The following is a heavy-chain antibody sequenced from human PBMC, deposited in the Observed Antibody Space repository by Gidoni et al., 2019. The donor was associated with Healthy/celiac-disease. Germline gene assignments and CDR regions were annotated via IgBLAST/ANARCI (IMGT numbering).Heavy chain of an antibody. V-gene: IGHV3-7*04. CDR2: IKKDGSEK. CDR1: GFTLSSYW. J-gene: IGHJ4*02. Sequence: EVQLVESGGGLVQPGGSVRLSCAASGFTLSSYWCSWVGQDPGTGLEWLANIKKDGSEKYYVESVKGRFTITRNNAKNSLYLKMNSLRAEDTAVYYCASDVEMDGGDYWGQGTLVTVSS. D-gene: IGHD3-16*01. CDR3: ASDVEMDGGDY.